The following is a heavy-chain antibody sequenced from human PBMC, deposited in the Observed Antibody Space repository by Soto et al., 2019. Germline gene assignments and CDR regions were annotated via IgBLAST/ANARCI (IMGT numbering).Heavy chain of an antibody. Sequence: GGSLRLSCAASGFSCSRYLMSWVRQAPGKGLEWVANIKQDGSEKYYVDSVKGRFTISRDNAKNSLYLQMNSLRAEDTAVYYCARVRSSINCYAGYCSTFYGMDVWGQGTTVTVSS. CDR3: ARVRSSINCYAGYCSTFYGMDV. D-gene: IGHD2-2*01. V-gene: IGHV3-7*05. CDR1: GFSCSRYL. CDR2: IKQDGSEK. J-gene: IGHJ6*02.